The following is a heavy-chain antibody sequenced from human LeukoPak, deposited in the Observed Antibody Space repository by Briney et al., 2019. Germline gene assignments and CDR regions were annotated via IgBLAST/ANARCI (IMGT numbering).Heavy chain of an antibody. CDR1: GFTFSSSA. Sequence: GGSLRLSCGASGFTFSSSATHWVRQGPGKGLEWVAYIAHHGNNKYYADSVKGRFTISRDNSKGSLYLQMNSLRADDTAVYYCAKDGSWSCTDWGQGTLVRVSS. CDR2: IAHHGNNK. J-gene: IGHJ4*02. CDR3: AKDGSWSCTD. D-gene: IGHD2-8*02. V-gene: IGHV3-30*02.